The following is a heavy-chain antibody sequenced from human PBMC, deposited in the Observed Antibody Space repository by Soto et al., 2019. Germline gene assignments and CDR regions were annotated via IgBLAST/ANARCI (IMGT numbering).Heavy chain of an antibody. V-gene: IGHV3-9*01. Sequence: EVQLVESGGGLVQPGRSLRLSCAASGFTFDDYAMHWVRQVPGKGLEWVSGINWNSGSIGYGDSVKGRFAISRDNAKNSLDLQMNSLSAEDTGFYYCVKDESINWYSGHFRQWGQGTLVTVSS. CDR3: VKDESINWYSGHFRQ. CDR2: INWNSGSI. D-gene: IGHD6-13*01. J-gene: IGHJ1*01. CDR1: GFTFDDYA.